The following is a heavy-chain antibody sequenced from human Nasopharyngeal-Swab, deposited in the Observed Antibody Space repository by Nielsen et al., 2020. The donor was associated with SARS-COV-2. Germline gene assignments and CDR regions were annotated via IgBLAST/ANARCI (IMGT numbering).Heavy chain of an antibody. CDR1: GFTFSSYA. Sequence: GESLKISCAASGFTFSSYAMHWVRQAPGKGLEWVAVISYDGSNKYYADSVKGRFTISRDNSKNTLYLQMNSLRAEDTAVYYCAKDEGYCSSTSCPPDRWGQGTLVTVSS. V-gene: IGHV3-30*04. J-gene: IGHJ4*02. CDR3: AKDEGYCSSTSCPPDR. CDR2: ISYDGSNK. D-gene: IGHD2-2*01.